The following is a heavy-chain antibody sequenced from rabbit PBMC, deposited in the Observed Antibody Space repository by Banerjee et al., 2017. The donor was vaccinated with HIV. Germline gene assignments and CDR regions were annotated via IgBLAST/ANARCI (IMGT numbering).Heavy chain of an antibody. CDR3: ATDSL. J-gene: IGHJ3*01. Sequence: QSLEESGGDLVKPGASLTLTCTASGFSFSSYWMKWVRQAPGEGLEWIGTLSTGGSTYYATWAKGRFTISKTSSTTVTLQMTSLTAADTATYFCATDSLWGQGTLVTVS. CDR1: GFSFSSYW. V-gene: IGHV1S40*01. CDR2: LSTGGST. D-gene: IGHD5-1*01.